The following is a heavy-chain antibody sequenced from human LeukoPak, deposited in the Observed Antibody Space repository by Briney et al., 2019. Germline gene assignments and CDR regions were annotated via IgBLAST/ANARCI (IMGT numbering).Heavy chain of an antibody. CDR1: GFTFSSYG. J-gene: IGHJ4*02. CDR2: ISYDGSNK. Sequence: PGRSLRLSCAASGFTFSSYGMHWVRQAPGKGLEWVAVISYDGSNKYYADSVKGRFTISRDNSKNTLYLQMNSLRTEDTAVYYCARQQWLLLVWMGSFDRWGQGTLVTVSS. CDR3: ARQQWLLLVWMGSFDR. D-gene: IGHD2-21*02. V-gene: IGHV3-30*03.